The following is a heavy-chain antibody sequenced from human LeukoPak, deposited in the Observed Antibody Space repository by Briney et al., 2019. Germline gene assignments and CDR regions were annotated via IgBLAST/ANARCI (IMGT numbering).Heavy chain of an antibody. Sequence: PGRSLRLSCTASGFTFGDYAMSWVRQAPGKGLEWVAFIQYDGSNKYYADSVKGRFTVSRDNSKSTVSLQMNDLRGEDTAVYYCTKAKGQSWLFSHYWGRGTLVTVSS. V-gene: IGHV3-30*02. CDR2: IQYDGSNK. CDR1: GFTFGDYA. D-gene: IGHD3-22*01. CDR3: TKAKGQSWLFSHY. J-gene: IGHJ4*02.